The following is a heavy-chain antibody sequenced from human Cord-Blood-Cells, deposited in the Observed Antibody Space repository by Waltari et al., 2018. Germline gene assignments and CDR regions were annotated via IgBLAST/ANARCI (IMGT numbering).Heavy chain of an antibody. V-gene: IGHV4-34*01. CDR3: ARGRVAYYYDSSGDYYYGMDV. CDR2: INHSGST. CDR1: GGSLMGYY. D-gene: IGHD3-22*01. Sequence: QVQLQQWGAGLLKPSETLSLTCAAYGGSLMGYYWSLTPHPPGTGLEWIGEINHSGSTNYNPSLKSRVTISVDTSKNQFSLKLSSVTAADTAVYYCARGRVAYYYDSSGDYYYGMDVWGQGTTVTVSS. J-gene: IGHJ6*02.